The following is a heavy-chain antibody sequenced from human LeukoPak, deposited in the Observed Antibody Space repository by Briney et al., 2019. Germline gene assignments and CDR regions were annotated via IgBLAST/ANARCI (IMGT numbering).Heavy chain of an antibody. Sequence: SETLSLTCAVSGYSISSGYYWGWIREPPGKGLEWIGSVYHSGSTYYNSSLKSRVTISVDTSKNQFSLKLSSVTAADTAVYYCARISAYYYALDYWGQGTLVTVSS. CDR1: GYSISSGYY. J-gene: IGHJ4*02. V-gene: IGHV4-38-2*01. CDR3: ARISAYYYALDY. D-gene: IGHD3-22*01. CDR2: VYHSGST.